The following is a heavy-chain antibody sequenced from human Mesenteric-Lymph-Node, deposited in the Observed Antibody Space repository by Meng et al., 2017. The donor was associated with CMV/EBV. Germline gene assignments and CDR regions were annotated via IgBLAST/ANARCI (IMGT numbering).Heavy chain of an antibody. CDR2: IKQDGSEK. D-gene: IGHD3-10*01. J-gene: IGHJ4*02. Sequence: GGSLRLSCAASGFTFSSYWMSWVRQAPGKGLEWVANIKQDGSEKYYVDSVKGRFTISRDNAKNSLYLQMNSLRGDDTAIYYCANFVTLVRGVASWGQGTLVTVSS. CDR3: ANFVTLVRGVAS. CDR1: GFTFSSYW. V-gene: IGHV3-7*03.